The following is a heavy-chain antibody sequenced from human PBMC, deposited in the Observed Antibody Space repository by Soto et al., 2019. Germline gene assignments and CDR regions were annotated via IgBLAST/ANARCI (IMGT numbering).Heavy chain of an antibody. J-gene: IGHJ6*03. CDR1: GYTFTRYD. D-gene: IGHD5-18*01. Sequence: ASVKVSCKASGYTFTRYDINWVRQATGQGLEWMGWMNPNSGNTGYAQKFQGRVTMTRNTSISTAYMELSSLRSEDTAVYYCARAEGYSYGSYYYYMDVWGKGTTVTVSS. CDR3: ARAEGYSYGSYYYYMDV. CDR2: MNPNSGNT. V-gene: IGHV1-8*01.